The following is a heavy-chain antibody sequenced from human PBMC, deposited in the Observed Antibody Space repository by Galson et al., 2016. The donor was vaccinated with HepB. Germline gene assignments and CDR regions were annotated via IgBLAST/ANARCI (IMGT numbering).Heavy chain of an antibody. CDR1: GYTFISYA. CDR2: VNGGNGYT. V-gene: IGHV1-3*01. D-gene: IGHD2-15*01. CDR3: ARGLRGSGGWYYFDS. J-gene: IGHJ4*02. Sequence: SVKVSCKASGYTFISYAIHWVRQAPGQRLEWMGWVNGGNGYTKYSWKFQDRVTITRDTSASTASMQVRSLRPEDTAVYYCARGLRGSGGWYYFDSWGQGTRVTVSS.